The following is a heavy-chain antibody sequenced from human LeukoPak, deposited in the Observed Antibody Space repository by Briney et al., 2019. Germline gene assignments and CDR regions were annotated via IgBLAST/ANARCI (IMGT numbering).Heavy chain of an antibody. V-gene: IGHV1-2*02. D-gene: IGHD5-12*01. J-gene: IGHJ4*02. CDR1: GYTFTGYY. CDR3: VRDKYTGYETFDY. Sequence: GASVKVSCKASGYTFTGYYIHWVRQAPGQGLEWMGWINPNNGGTNYAQKFQGRVTMTRDTSISTAYMELNRLTSDDTAVYYCVRDKYTGYETFDYWGQGTPVTVSS. CDR2: INPNNGGT.